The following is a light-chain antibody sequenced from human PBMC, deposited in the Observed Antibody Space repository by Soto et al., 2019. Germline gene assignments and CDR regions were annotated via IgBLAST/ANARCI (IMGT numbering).Light chain of an antibody. CDR1: NIGSKS. CDR2: YDN. V-gene: IGLV3-21*04. CDR3: PVWDSSSDHVV. Sequence: SYELTQPPSVSVAPGKTARITCGGNNIGSKSVHWYQQKPGQAPVLVIYYDNDRPSGIPERVSGSNSGNTATLTISRVEAGDEADYYCPVWDSSSDHVVFGGGTKLTVL. J-gene: IGLJ2*01.